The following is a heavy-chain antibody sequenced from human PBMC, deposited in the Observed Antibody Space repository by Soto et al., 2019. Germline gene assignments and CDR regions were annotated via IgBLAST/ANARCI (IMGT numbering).Heavy chain of an antibody. CDR1: GFTFSSYA. J-gene: IGHJ5*02. Sequence: GGSLRLSCAASGFTFSSYAMSWVRQAPGKGLEWVSAISGSGGSTYYADSVKGRFTISRDNSKNTLYLQMNSLRAEDTAVYYCAKFAAGSGSYYLNLFAPWGQGSLVTVSS. CDR2: ISGSGGST. D-gene: IGHD3-10*01. V-gene: IGHV3-23*01. CDR3: AKFAAGSGSYYLNLFAP.